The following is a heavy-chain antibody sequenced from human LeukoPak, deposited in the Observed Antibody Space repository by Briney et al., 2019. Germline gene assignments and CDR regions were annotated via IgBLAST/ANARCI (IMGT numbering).Heavy chain of an antibody. V-gene: IGHV3-23*01. CDR1: GFTFSSSA. CDR2: VSGSGSGT. J-gene: IGHJ4*02. D-gene: IGHD2-15*01. CDR3: AKVLHPYSSQPIFDY. Sequence: GGSLRLSCAASGFTFSSSAMSWVRQVPGKGLEWVSTVSGSGSGTYYADSVTGRLTISRDNSKNTVYLQINSLRAEDTAVYYCAKVLHPYSSQPIFDYWGQGTLVTVSS.